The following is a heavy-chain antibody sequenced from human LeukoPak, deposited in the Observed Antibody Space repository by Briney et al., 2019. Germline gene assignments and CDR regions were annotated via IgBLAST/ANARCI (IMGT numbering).Heavy chain of an antibody. D-gene: IGHD2-15*01. V-gene: IGHV4-34*01. J-gene: IGHJ4*02. Sequence: SETLSLTCAVYGGSFSGYYWSWIRQPPGKGLEWIGEIDHSGSTNYKPSLKSRVTISIDTSKNQFSLKLSSVTAADTAVYYCARGDGGGSCYNYWGQGNLVTVSS. CDR1: GGSFSGYY. CDR3: ARGDGGGSCYNY. CDR2: IDHSGST.